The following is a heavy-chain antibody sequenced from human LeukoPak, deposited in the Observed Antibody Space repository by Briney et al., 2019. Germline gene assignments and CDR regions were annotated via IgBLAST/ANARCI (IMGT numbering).Heavy chain of an antibody. J-gene: IGHJ4*02. V-gene: IGHV3-53*01. D-gene: IGHD4-17*01. Sequence: GGSLRLSCAASGFTVSSNYMSWVRQAPGKGLEWVSVIYSGGRTYYADSVKGRFTISRDNSKNTLYLQMNSLRAEDTAVYYCARDADYGVYDYWGQGTLVTVSS. CDR3: ARDADYGVYDY. CDR1: GFTVSSNY. CDR2: IYSGGRT.